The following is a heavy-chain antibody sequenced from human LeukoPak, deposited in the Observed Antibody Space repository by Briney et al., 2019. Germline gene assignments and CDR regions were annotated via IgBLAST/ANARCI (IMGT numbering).Heavy chain of an antibody. CDR2: ISSSGFNI. D-gene: IGHD3-22*01. V-gene: IGHV3-48*03. J-gene: IGHJ4*02. CDR3: ARRAGDYSHPYDY. Sequence: GGSLRLSCAVSGFTFSSYEMNWVRQAPGKGLEWVSYISSSGFNIYYADSVKGRFTISRDNSKNTLYLQMNSLRAEDTAVYYCARRAGDYSHPYDYWGQGTLVTVSS. CDR1: GFTFSSYE.